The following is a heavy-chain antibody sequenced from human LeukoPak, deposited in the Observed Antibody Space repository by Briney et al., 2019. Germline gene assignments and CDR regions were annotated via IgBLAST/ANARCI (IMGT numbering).Heavy chain of an antibody. J-gene: IGHJ4*02. CDR1: GGFLSSGNYQ. CDR2: ISHSGTT. CDR3: LRDQDCSGGDCQVC. V-gene: IGHV4-39*02. D-gene: IGHD2-15*01. Sequence: SETLSLTCTVSGGFLSSGNYQWGWIRQPPGKGLEWIALISHSGTTYYNPSLKSRVTMSVDTSKNQFSLKLNSVTAADTAVYYCLRDQDCSGGDCQVCWGQGTLVTVSS.